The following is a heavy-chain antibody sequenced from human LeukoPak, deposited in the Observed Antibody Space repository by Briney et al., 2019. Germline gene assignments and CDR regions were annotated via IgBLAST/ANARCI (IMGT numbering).Heavy chain of an antibody. J-gene: IGHJ5*02. Sequence: SETLSLTCAVSGYFISSGYYWGWIRQPPGKGLGWIGSIYHSGSTYYNPSLKSRVTISIDTSKNQFSLKLRSVTAADTAVYYCARVVAGTFDPWGQGTLVTVSS. V-gene: IGHV4-38-2*01. CDR2: IYHSGST. CDR3: ARVVAGTFDP. D-gene: IGHD3-10*01. CDR1: GYFISSGYY.